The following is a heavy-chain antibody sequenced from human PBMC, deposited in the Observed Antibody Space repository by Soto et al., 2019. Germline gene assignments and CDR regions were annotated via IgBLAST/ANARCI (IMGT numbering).Heavy chain of an antibody. Sequence: XGXLALTPIVSGVXINEKYSNWVRQPPGKGLEWIGLIFANGHTDYNPSLKSRVTISVGASKNHFYLRLTSMTAADTAVYYCVASLAASGLNWLDPWARATLGTVS. CDR3: VASLAASGLNWLDP. D-gene: IGHD6-13*01. J-gene: IGHJ5*02. V-gene: IGHV4-4*07. CDR1: GVXINEKY. CDR2: IFANGHT.